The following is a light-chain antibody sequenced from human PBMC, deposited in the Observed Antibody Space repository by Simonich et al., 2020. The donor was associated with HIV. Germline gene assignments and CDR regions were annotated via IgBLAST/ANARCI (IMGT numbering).Light chain of an antibody. J-gene: IGLJ3*02. CDR2: GNN. Sequence: QSVLTQPPSVSGAPGQRVTISCTGSSSNIGAGYDVHWYQQLPGTAPKLLIYGNNNRPSGVHDRFSGSKSGTSASLAITGLQAEDEADYYCSSYTSSSTWVFGGGTKLTVL. V-gene: IGLV1-40*01. CDR1: SSNIGAGYD. CDR3: SSYTSSSTWV.